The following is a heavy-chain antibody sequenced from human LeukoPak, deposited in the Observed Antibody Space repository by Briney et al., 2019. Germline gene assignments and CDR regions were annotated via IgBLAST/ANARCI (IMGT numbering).Heavy chain of an antibody. CDR3: ARVGYILTPFDI. CDR1: GGSISSGDYY. V-gene: IGHV4-30-4*01. D-gene: IGHD3-9*01. CDR2: IYYSGST. J-gene: IGHJ3*02. Sequence: SETLSLTCTVSGGSISSGDYYWSWIRQPPGKGLEWIGYIYYSGSTYYNPSLKSRVTISVDTSKNQFSQKLSSVTAADTAVYYCARVGYILTPFDIWGQGTMVTVSS.